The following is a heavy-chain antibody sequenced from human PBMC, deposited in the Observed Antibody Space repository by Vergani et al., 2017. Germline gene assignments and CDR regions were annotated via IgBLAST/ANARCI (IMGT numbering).Heavy chain of an antibody. CDR1: GFTFSSYS. CDR2: ISSSSSTI. CDR3: ATGDFWSGYXGDY. J-gene: IGHJ4*02. Sequence: EVQLVESGGGLVQPGGSLRLSCAASGFTFSSYSMNWVRQAPGKGLEWVSYISSSSSTIYYADSVKGRFTISRDNAKNSLYLQMNSLRAEDTAVYYCATGDFWSGYXGDYWGQGTLVTVSS. V-gene: IGHV3-48*04. D-gene: IGHD3-3*01.